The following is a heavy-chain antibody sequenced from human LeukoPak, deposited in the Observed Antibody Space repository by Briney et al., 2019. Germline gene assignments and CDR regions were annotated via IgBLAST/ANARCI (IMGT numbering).Heavy chain of an antibody. J-gene: IGHJ4*02. CDR3: AREIWRWLQLGTFDY. V-gene: IGHV4-39*07. CDR2: IYYSGST. CDR1: GGSISSSSYY. Sequence: NPSETLSLTCTVSGGSISSSSYYWGWIRQPPGKGLEWIGSIYYSGSTYYNPSLKSRVTISVDTSKNQFSLKLSSVTAADTAVYYCAREIWRWLQLGTFDYWGQGTLVTVSS. D-gene: IGHD5-24*01.